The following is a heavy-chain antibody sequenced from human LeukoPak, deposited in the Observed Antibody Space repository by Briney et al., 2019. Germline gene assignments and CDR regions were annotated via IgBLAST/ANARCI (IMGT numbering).Heavy chain of an antibody. CDR1: GFTFRSYG. CDR3: AKDRPLGWGQWLGYYFDY. J-gene: IGHJ4*02. D-gene: IGHD6-19*01. Sequence: QAGGSLRLSCAASGFTFRSYGMHWVRQAPGKGLEWVAVISYDGSNKYYADSVKGRFTISRDNSKNTLYLQMNSLRAEDTAVYYCAKDRPLGWGQWLGYYFDYWGQGTLVTVSS. V-gene: IGHV3-30*18. CDR2: ISYDGSNK.